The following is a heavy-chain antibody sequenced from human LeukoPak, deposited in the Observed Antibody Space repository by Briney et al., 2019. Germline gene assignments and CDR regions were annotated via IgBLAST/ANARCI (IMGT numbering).Heavy chain of an antibody. Sequence: SETLSLTCTVSGGSISSYYWSWIRQPPGKGLEWIGYIYYSGSTNYNPSLKSRVTISVDTSKNQFSLKLSSVTAADTAVYYCARDPPNYYGSGMDIWGQGTMVTVSS. V-gene: IGHV4-59*01. CDR2: IYYSGST. J-gene: IGHJ3*02. CDR1: GGSISSYY. CDR3: ARDPPNYYGSGMDI. D-gene: IGHD3-10*01.